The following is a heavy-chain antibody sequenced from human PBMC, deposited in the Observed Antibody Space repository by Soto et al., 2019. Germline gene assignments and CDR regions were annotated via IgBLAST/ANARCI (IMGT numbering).Heavy chain of an antibody. CDR1: GFTFSRYN. V-gene: IGHV3-21*01. CDR3: ARDSSWFDY. J-gene: IGHJ4*02. D-gene: IGHD6-19*01. CDR2: ISFSSSYM. Sequence: GGSLRLSCAASGFTFSRYNRNWVRQAPGKGLEWVSSISFSSSYMYYADSVKGRFTISRENAKNSLYLQMDSLRDEDTAVYYCARDSSWFDYRGQGALVTVSS.